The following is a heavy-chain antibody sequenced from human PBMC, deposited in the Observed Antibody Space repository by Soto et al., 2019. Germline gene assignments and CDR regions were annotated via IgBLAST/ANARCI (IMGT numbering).Heavy chain of an antibody. CDR1: GFTFSSYA. J-gene: IGHJ4*02. CDR2: ISGSGGST. D-gene: IGHD1-26*01. Sequence: GGSLRLSCAASGFTFSSYAMSWVRQAPGKGLEWVSAISGSGGSTYYADSVKGRFTISRDNSKNTLYLQMNSLRAEDTAVYYCAKRSGWIAHIRSGSYHFDYWGQGTLVTVSS. V-gene: IGHV3-23*01. CDR3: AKRSGWIAHIRSGSYHFDY.